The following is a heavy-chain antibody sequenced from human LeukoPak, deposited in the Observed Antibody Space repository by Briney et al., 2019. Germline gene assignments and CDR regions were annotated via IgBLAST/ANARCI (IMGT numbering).Heavy chain of an antibody. J-gene: IGHJ4*02. CDR3: ARDLKGLGGYGY. CDR2: IISSSSYI. Sequence: PGGALRLSCAASGFTFSSYSMNWVRQAPGKGLEWVSSIISSSSYIYYADSVKGRFTISRDNAKNSVYLQMNSLRDEDTAVYYCARDLKGLGGYGYWGQGTLVTVSA. V-gene: IGHV3-21*01. CDR1: GFTFSSYS. D-gene: IGHD2-15*01.